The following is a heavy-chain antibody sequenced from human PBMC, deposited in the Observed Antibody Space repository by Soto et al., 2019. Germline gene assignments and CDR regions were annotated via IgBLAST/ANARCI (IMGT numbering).Heavy chain of an antibody. D-gene: IGHD2-15*01. CDR1: GFTFNTYG. J-gene: IGHJ6*02. CDR3: ARAECTGAYCYSWPFNYGVDV. Sequence: QVQLVESGGGVVQPGGSLRLSCTTSGFTFNTYGMHWVRQAPGKGLEWVAIIWYDGSNKYYADSVKGRFTISRDNSKNTLYLQMNSLRAEDTALYHCARAECTGAYCYSWPFNYGVDVWGQGATVTVSS. V-gene: IGHV3-33*08. CDR2: IWYDGSNK.